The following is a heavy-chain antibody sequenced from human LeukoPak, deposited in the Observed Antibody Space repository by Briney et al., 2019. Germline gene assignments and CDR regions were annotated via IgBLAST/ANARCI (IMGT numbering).Heavy chain of an antibody. CDR1: GYTFTSYA. Sequence: ASVKVSCKASGYTFTSYAMNWVRQAPGQGLEWMGWMNPNSGNTGYAQKFQGRVTMTRNTSISTAYMELSSLRSEDTAVYYCARGLMVRGYNWFDPWGQGTLVTVSS. D-gene: IGHD3-10*01. CDR2: MNPNSGNT. J-gene: IGHJ5*02. CDR3: ARGLMVRGYNWFDP. V-gene: IGHV1-8*02.